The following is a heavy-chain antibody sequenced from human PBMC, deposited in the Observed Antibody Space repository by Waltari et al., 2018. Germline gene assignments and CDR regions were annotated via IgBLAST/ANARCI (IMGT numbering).Heavy chain of an antibody. V-gene: IGHV1-69*01. D-gene: IGHD2-8*01. CDR2: IIPIFGTA. CDR3: ARERGDIVLMVYAMGACDI. CDR1: GGTFSSYA. Sequence: QVQLVQSGAEVKKPGSSVKVSCKASGGTFSSYAISWVRQAPGQGLEWMGGIIPIFGTANYAQKFQGRVTITADESTSTAYMELSSLRSEDTAVYYCARERGDIVLMVYAMGACDIWGQGTMVTVSS. J-gene: IGHJ3*02.